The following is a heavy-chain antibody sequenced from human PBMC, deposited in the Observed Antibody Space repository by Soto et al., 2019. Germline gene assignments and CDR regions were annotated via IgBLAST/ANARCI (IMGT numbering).Heavy chain of an antibody. Sequence: QVQLVQSGAEVKKPGASVKVSCKASGYTFTSYGISWVRQAPGQGLEWMGWISAYNGNTIYAQKVQGRVSMTTDTSTSTSYMELRSLRSDDTAVYHCARVNYDNGHAFDVWGQGTMVTVSS. CDR3: ARVNYDNGHAFDV. CDR1: GYTFTSYG. D-gene: IGHD3-22*01. CDR2: ISAYNGNT. V-gene: IGHV1-18*01. J-gene: IGHJ3*01.